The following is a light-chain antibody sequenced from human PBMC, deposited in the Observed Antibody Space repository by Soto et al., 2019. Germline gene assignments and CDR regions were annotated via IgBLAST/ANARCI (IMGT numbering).Light chain of an antibody. CDR1: QSISSW. J-gene: IGKJ3*01. V-gene: IGKV1-5*01. CDR2: DAS. CDR3: QQYNSYSPLFT. Sequence: DIQMTQSPSTLSASVGDRVTITCRARQSISSWLAWYQQKPGKAPKLLIYDASRLESGVPSRFSGSGSGTEFTLTITSLQLDDFATYYGQQYNSYSPLFTFGPGTKVDIK.